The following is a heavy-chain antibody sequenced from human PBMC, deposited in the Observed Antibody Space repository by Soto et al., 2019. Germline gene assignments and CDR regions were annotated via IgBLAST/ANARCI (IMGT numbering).Heavy chain of an antibody. CDR2: IYFSEST. CDR1: GGSISSGDYY. V-gene: IGHV4-30-4*03. J-gene: IGHJ3*02. CDR3: CIFDFITFWGGIGTTDASDS. D-gene: IGHD3-16*01. Sequence: SETLSLTCNVSGGSISSGDYYWSWIRQPPGKGLEWIGYIYFSESTSYNPSLKSRVTISGDKSKNQFSLRLTSVTAADTAVYYCCIFDFITFWGGIGTTDASDSWGQGQMV.